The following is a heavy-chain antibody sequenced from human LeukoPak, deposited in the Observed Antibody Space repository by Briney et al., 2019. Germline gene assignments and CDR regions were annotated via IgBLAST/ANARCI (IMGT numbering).Heavy chain of an antibody. CDR3: ARGDKKENLSGPSGYFDP. CDR2: VVVGSGNT. Sequence: SVKVSCKASGFTFTSSAVQWVRQARGQRLEWIGWVVVGSGNTNYAQKFQERVTITRDMSTSTAYMELSSLRSEDTAVYYCARGDKKENLSGPSGYFDPWGQGSLVTVSS. V-gene: IGHV1-58*01. J-gene: IGHJ5*02. CDR1: GFTFTSSA. D-gene: IGHD3-10*01.